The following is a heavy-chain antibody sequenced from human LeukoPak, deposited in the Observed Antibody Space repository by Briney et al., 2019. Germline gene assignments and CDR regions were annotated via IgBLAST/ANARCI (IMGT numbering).Heavy chain of an antibody. CDR3: ARAGVGEYYYDSSGYDAFDI. CDR2: INPSGGST. Sequence: ASVTVSCKASGYTFTSYYMHWVRQAPGQGLEWMGIINPSGGSTSYAQKFQGRVTMTRDTSTSTVYMELSSLRSEDTAVYYCARAGVGEYYYDSSGYDAFDIWGQGTMVTVSS. V-gene: IGHV1-46*01. D-gene: IGHD3-22*01. J-gene: IGHJ3*02. CDR1: GYTFTSYY.